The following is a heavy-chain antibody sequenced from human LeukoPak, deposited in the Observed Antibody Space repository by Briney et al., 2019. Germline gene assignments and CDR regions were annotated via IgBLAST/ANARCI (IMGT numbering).Heavy chain of an antibody. J-gene: IGHJ3*02. V-gene: IGHV1-3*03. D-gene: IGHD3-9*01. Sequence: ASVKVSCKASGYTFTSYAMHWVRQAPGQRLEWMGWINAGNGNTKYSQEFQGRVTMTRDMSTSTVYMELSSLRSEDTAVYYCARDPLTHDILTGGSNDAFDIWGQGTMVTVSS. CDR2: INAGNGNT. CDR1: GYTFTSYA. CDR3: ARDPLTHDILTGGSNDAFDI.